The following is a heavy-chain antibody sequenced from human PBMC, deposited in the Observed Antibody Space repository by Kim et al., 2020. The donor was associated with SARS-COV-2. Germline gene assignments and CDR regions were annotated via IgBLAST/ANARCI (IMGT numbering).Heavy chain of an antibody. CDR2: IYTSGST. CDR3: ARGVTWNYEGYFDY. D-gene: IGHD1-7*01. CDR1: GGSISSGSYY. J-gene: IGHJ4*02. V-gene: IGHV4-61*02. Sequence: SETLSLTCTVSGGSISSGSYYWSWIRQPAGKGLEWIGRIYTSGSTNYNPSLKSRVTISVDTSKNQFSLKLSSVTAADTAVYYCARGVTWNYEGYFDYWGQGTLVTVSS.